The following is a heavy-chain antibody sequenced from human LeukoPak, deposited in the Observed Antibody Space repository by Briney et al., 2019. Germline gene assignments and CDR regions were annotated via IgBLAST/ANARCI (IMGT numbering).Heavy chain of an antibody. J-gene: IGHJ5*02. D-gene: IGHD3-10*01. CDR1: GVSISSGDYY. V-gene: IGHV4-30-4*01. Sequence: SETLSLTCTVSGVSISSGDYYWSWLRQPPGKGLEWIGYIYYSGSTYYNPSLKSRVTISVDTSKNQFSRKLSSVTAADTAVYYCASLVRPWNWFDPWGQGTLVTVSP. CDR3: ASLVRPWNWFDP. CDR2: IYYSGST.